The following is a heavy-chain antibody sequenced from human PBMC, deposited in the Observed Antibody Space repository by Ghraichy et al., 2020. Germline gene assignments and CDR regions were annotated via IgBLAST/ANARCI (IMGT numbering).Heavy chain of an antibody. CDR1: GFTFSSYA. CDR3: ASWSSGMVQGAYFDY. J-gene: IGHJ4*02. D-gene: IGHD3-10*01. V-gene: IGHV3-30-3*01. Sequence: GESLNISCAASGFTFSSYAMHWVRQAPGKGLEWVAVISYDGSNKYYADSVKGRFTISRDNSKNTLYLQMNSLRAEDTAVYYCASWSSGMVQGAYFDYWGQGTLVTVSS. CDR2: ISYDGSNK.